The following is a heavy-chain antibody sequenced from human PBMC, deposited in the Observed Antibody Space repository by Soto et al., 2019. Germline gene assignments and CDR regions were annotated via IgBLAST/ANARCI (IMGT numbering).Heavy chain of an antibody. CDR2: ISYDGSNK. J-gene: IGHJ6*02. V-gene: IGHV3-30*18. D-gene: IGHD3-16*01. CDR1: GFTFSSYG. CDR3: AKGVGYYYYGMDV. Sequence: PGGSLRLSCAASGFTFSSYGMHWVRQAPGKGLEWVAVISYDGSNKYYADSVKGLFTISRDNSKNTLYLQMNSLRAEDTAVYYCAKGVGYYYYGMDVWGQGTTVTVSS.